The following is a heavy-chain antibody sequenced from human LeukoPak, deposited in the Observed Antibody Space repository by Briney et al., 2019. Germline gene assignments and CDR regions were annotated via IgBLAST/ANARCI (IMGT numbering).Heavy chain of an antibody. CDR3: ARGTVRGVIIWPFDY. V-gene: IGHV1-18*01. D-gene: IGHD3-10*02. CDR2: ISTYNGNT. Sequence: GASVKVSCKASGYTFTNYGISWVRQAPGQGLEWMGWISTYNGNTNYAQKLQGRVTMTTDTSTSTAYMELRSLKSDDTAVYYCARGTVRGVIIWPFDYWGQGTLVTVSS. J-gene: IGHJ4*02. CDR1: GYTFTNYG.